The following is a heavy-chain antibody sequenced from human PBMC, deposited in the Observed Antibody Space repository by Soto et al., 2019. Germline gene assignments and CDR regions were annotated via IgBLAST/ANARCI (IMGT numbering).Heavy chain of an antibody. CDR3: ARDHKQWLDY. CDR1: GDTFASNC. Sequence: SEAPGDTFASNCISWVRQAPGQGLEWMGWISAYNGNTNYAQKLQGRVTMTTDTSTSTAYMELRSLRSDDTAVYYCARDHKQWLDYWGQGTLVTV. D-gene: IGHD6-19*01. CDR2: ISAYNGNT. V-gene: IGHV1-18*04. J-gene: IGHJ4*02.